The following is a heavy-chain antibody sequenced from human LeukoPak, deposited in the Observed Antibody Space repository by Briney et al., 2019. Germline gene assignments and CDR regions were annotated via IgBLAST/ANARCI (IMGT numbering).Heavy chain of an antibody. CDR3: ARSRGIAAEFDY. V-gene: IGHV4-59*01. J-gene: IGHJ4*02. Sequence: SETLSLTCTVSGGSISSYYWSWIRQPPGKGLEWIGYIYYSGSTNYNPSLKSRVTISVDTSKNQFSLKLSSVTAADTAVYYCARSRGIAAEFDYWGQGTLVTVSS. D-gene: IGHD6-13*01. CDR1: GGSISSYY. CDR2: IYYSGST.